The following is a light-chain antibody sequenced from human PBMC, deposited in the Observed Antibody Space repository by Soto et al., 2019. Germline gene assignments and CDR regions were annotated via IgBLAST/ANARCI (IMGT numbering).Light chain of an antibody. J-gene: IGKJ4*01. V-gene: IGKV3-20*01. CDR1: QRVSSSY. Sequence: EIVLTQSPGTLSLSPGERAALSCRASQRVSSSYLAWYQQKPVQAPRLLIYGASSRATGIPDRFSGSVSGTAVTLTISRLEPEDFAVYYGQQDGSSPLTFGGGTTVESK. CDR2: GAS. CDR3: QQDGSSPLT.